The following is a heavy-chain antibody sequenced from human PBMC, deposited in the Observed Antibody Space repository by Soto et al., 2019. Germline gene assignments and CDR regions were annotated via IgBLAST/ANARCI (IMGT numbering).Heavy chain of an antibody. CDR3: ARGDGDDDY. J-gene: IGHJ4*02. CDR1: GGSISSSNW. Sequence: QVQLQESGPGLVKPSGTLSLTCAVSGGSISSSNWWSWVRQPPGKGLEWIGEIYHSGSTNYNPSLKSRVNISVDTSTHQFCLKLSSVTAAETAAYSCARGDGDDDYWGQGTLVTVSS. D-gene: IGHD4-17*01. CDR2: IYHSGST. V-gene: IGHV4-4*02.